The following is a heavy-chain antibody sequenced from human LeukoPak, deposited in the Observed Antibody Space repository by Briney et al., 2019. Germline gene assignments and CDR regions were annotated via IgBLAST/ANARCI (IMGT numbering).Heavy chain of an antibody. CDR1: GGSFSGYH. Sequence: SETLFLTCAVYGGSFSGYHWSWIRQPPGKGLEWIGEINHSGSTNYNPSLKSRVTISVDTSKNQFSLKLSSVTAADTAVYYCARGLAEQLGYYWGQGTLVTVSS. J-gene: IGHJ4*02. D-gene: IGHD6-6*01. CDR3: ARGLAEQLGYY. V-gene: IGHV4-34*01. CDR2: INHSGST.